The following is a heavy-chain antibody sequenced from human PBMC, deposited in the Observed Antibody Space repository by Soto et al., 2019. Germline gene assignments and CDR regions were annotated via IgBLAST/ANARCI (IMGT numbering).Heavy chain of an antibody. D-gene: IGHD2-15*01. Sequence: EVQLLESGGGLVQPGGSLRLSCAASGFTFSSYAMSWVRQAPGKGLEWVSAISGSGGSTYYADSVKGRFTISRDNSKNTLYLQMNSLRAEDTAVYYCAKDRVVVVAATLEYYFDYWGQGTLVTVSS. V-gene: IGHV3-23*01. J-gene: IGHJ4*02. CDR1: GFTFSSYA. CDR2: ISGSGGST. CDR3: AKDRVVVVAATLEYYFDY.